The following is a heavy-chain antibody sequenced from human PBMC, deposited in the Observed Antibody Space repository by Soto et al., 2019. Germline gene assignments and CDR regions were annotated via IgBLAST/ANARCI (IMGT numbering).Heavy chain of an antibody. CDR2: IVPLFRTT. CDR1: GGTFSSYA. CDR3: ATGGYSSNWYNILDSSGLDG. D-gene: IGHD6-13*01. J-gene: IGHJ6*02. V-gene: IGHV1-69*06. Sequence: SVKVSCKTSGGTFSSYAISWVRQAPGQGLEWMGLIVPLFRTTNYAQKFQGRVTMTSDTSTYTVYMELSGMRSGDTAVYYCATGGYSSNWYNILDSSGLDGWCQGTPVTVSS.